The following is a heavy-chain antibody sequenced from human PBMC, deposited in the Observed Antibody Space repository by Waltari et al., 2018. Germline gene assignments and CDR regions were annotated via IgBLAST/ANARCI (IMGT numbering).Heavy chain of an antibody. CDR2: WNPEDGET. J-gene: IGHJ1*01. CDR1: GYSLTKVS. D-gene: IGHD3-3*01. Sequence: QVHLIQSGAEVKKPGASVRVSCKVSGYSLTKVSMHWVRQAPGKGLEWMGGWNPEDGETIYAQNFQGRVTPTDDSSAETAYMELSSLRSEDTAVYYCAIALSGIPVDLDFQHWGQGALVVVSS. V-gene: IGHV1-24*01. CDR3: AIALSGIPVDLDFQH.